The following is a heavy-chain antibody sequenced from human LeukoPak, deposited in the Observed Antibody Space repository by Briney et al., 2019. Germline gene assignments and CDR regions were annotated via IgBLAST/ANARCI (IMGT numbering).Heavy chain of an antibody. V-gene: IGHV3-48*02. CDR2: ISASSSKI. D-gene: IGHD5-18*01. CDR3: ARSEYSYGPTFDY. Sequence: GGSLRLSCAASGFTFSAYNMNWVRQAPGKGLEWVSYISASSSKINYADSVRGRFTISRDNDRNSLFLQMSSLRDEDTAVYYCARSEYSYGPTFDYWGQGTLVTVSS. J-gene: IGHJ4*02. CDR1: GFTFSAYN.